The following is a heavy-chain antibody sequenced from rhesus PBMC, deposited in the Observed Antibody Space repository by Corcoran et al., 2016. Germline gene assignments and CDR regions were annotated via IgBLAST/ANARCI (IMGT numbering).Heavy chain of an antibody. CDR3: AREGFSGYSYAFDF. CDR2: IYVSRGST. D-gene: IGHD5-24*01. CDR1: GYSISSNY. J-gene: IGHJ3*01. V-gene: IGHV4-147*01. Sequence: QVQLQESGPGLVKPSETLSLTCAVSGYSISSNYWSWIRQPPGKGLEWIGFIYVSRGSTSYNPSLKSRVTISTDTSKNQFSLKLSSVTAADTAVYYCAREGFSGYSYAFDFWGQGLRVTVSS.